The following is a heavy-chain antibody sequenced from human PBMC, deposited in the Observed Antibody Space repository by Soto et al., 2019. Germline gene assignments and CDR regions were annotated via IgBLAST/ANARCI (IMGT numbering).Heavy chain of an antibody. CDR1: GYTFTSYD. Sequence: QVQLVQSGAEVKKPGASVKVPCKASGYTFTSYDINWVRQATGQGLEWMGWMNPNSGNTGYAQKFKGGVTMTRNTSISTAYMELSSLRSEDTAVYYCSREVNFYGLDVWGQGTTVTVSS. CDR3: SREVNFYGLDV. J-gene: IGHJ6*02. CDR2: MNPNSGNT. V-gene: IGHV1-8*01.